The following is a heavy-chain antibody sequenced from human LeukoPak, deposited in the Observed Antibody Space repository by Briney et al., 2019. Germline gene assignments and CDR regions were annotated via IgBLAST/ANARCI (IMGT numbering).Heavy chain of an antibody. CDR1: GGSISSYY. D-gene: IGHD6-19*01. J-gene: IGHJ4*02. V-gene: IGHV4-59*08. CDR2: IYYSGST. Sequence: PSETLSLTCTVSGGSISSYYWSWIRQPPGKGLEWIGYIYYSGSTNYNPSLKSRVTISVDTSKNQFSLKLSSVTAADTAVYYCARRKVAGQFDYWGPGNLFTVSS. CDR3: ARRKVAGQFDY.